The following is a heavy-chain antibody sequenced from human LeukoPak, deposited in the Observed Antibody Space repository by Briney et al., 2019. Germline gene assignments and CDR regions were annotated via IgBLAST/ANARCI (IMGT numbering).Heavy chain of an antibody. CDR3: ARALTVTSVRVDY. V-gene: IGHV1-2*02. J-gene: IGHJ4*02. CDR2: INPNSGGT. CDR1: GYIFTTYY. D-gene: IGHD4-17*01. Sequence: ASVKVSCKPSGYIFTTYYIYWVRQAPGQGLEWMGWINPNSGGTDYAQKFQGRVTMTRDTSISTAFMELSRLRYDDTAVYYCARALTVTSVRVDYWGQGTLVTVSS.